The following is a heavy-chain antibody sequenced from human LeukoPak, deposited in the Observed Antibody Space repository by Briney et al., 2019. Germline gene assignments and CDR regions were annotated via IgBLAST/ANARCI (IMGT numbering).Heavy chain of an antibody. CDR3: ARDQRWVVATIKGYYFDY. V-gene: IGHV1-2*02. J-gene: IGHJ4*02. Sequence: ASVKVSCKASGYTFTGYYMHWVRQAPGQGLEWMGWINPNSGGTNYARKFQGRVTMTRDTSISTAYMELSRLRSDDTAVYYCARDQRWVVATIKGYYFDYWGQGTLVTVSS. CDR1: GYTFTGYY. D-gene: IGHD5-12*01. CDR2: INPNSGGT.